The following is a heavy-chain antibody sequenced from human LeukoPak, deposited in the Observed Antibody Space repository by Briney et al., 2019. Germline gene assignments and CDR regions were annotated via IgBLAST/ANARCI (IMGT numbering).Heavy chain of an antibody. D-gene: IGHD2-2*01. CDR3: ARSYIVVVPAVYFDY. Sequence: GASVKVSCKTSGYTFSTYAIQCVRQAPGQRLEWMGWINGGDGNTKFSQKFQGRVTITRDTSASSSYMELSSLRSEDTAVYYCARSYIVVVPAVYFDYWGQGTLVTVSS. V-gene: IGHV1-3*01. CDR2: INGGDGNT. CDR1: GYTFSTYA. J-gene: IGHJ4*02.